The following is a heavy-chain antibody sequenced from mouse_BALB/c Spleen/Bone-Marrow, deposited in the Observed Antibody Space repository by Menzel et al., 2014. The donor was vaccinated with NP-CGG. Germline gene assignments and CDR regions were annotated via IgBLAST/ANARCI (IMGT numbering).Heavy chain of an antibody. V-gene: IGHV5-9-2*01. Sequence: EVKLVESGGGLVKPGGSLKVSCEASGFTFSSYGMSWVRQTPEKRLEWVATISGGGTYTYYPDNVKGRFTISRDNANNNLYLQMSSLRSEDTALYYCTRLYGNYDAMDYWGQGTSVTVSS. D-gene: IGHD2-10*02. CDR2: ISGGGTYT. J-gene: IGHJ4*01. CDR1: GFTFSSYG. CDR3: TRLYGNYDAMDY.